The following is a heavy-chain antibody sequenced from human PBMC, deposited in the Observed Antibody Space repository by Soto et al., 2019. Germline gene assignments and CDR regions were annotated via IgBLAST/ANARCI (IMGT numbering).Heavy chain of an antibody. D-gene: IGHD2-15*01. CDR2: VKQGGSEK. V-gene: IGHV3-7*01. J-gene: IGHJ4*02. CDR3: ARGSAAPDH. CDR1: GFTFTDYW. Sequence: PGGSLRLSCAASGFTFTDYWMSWVRQAPGKGLEWVANVKQGGSEKNYVDSVKGRFTISRDNAKNSVSLEMNSLRVEDTAVYYCARGSAAPDHWGQGILVTVSS.